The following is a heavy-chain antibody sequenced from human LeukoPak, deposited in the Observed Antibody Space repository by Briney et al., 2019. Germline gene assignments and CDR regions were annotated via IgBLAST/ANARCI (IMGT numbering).Heavy chain of an antibody. CDR3: ARDCDSSSSDWFDP. CDR2: INPSDGST. CDR1: GYTFTRYC. J-gene: IGHJ5*02. Sequence: ASVTVSCKASGYTFTRYCMNWVRQAPGQGLEWMGIINPSDGSTSFAQKFQGRVTMTRDTSTSTVYMELSSLRSEDTAVYYCARDCDSSSSDWFDPWGQGTLVTVSS. D-gene: IGHD6-6*01. V-gene: IGHV1-46*01.